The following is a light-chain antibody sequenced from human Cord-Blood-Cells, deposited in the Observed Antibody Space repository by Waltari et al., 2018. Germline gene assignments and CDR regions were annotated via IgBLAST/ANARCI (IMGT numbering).Light chain of an antibody. J-gene: IGKJ3*01. CDR2: DSS. V-gene: IGKV1-13*02. CDR1: QVISSA. Sequence: AIQLTQFPSYLAASVGDRVTFTCLESQVISSALAWYQQKPGKAPKLLIYDSSSLESGVQSRFRGSGSGTDFTLTISSLQPEDFATYYCQQFNSYPMATFTFGPGTKVDIK. CDR3: QQFNSYPMATFT.